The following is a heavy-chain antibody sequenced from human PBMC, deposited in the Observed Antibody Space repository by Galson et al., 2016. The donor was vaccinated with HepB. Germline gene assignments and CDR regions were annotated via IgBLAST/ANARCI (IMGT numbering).Heavy chain of an antibody. CDR3: ARRGGSYLDY. D-gene: IGHD1-26*01. CDR2: MYYSGST. Sequence: LSLTCTVSGGSISSSSYYWGWIRQPPGKGLEWIGSMYYSGSTYYNPSLKSRVTISVDKSKNQFSLKLSSVTAADTAVYYCARRGGSYLDYWGQGTLVTVSS. CDR1: GGSISSSSYY. J-gene: IGHJ4*02. V-gene: IGHV4-39*01.